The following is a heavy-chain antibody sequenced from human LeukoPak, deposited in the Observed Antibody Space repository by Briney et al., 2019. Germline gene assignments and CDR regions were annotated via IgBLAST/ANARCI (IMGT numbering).Heavy chain of an antibody. CDR2: IIPIFGTA. V-gene: IGHV1-69*05. CDR3: ARGASYYYDSSGPFDY. D-gene: IGHD3-22*01. CDR1: GGTFSSYA. Sequence: SVKVSCKASGGTFSSYAISWVRQAPGQGLEWMGRIIPIFGTANYAQKFQGRVTITTDESTSTAYMELSSLRSEDTAVYYCARGASYYYDSSGPFDYWGQGTLVTVSS. J-gene: IGHJ4*02.